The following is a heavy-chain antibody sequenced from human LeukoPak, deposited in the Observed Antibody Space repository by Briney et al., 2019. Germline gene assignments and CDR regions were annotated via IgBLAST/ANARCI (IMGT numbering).Heavy chain of an antibody. CDR3: ARDNDFDY. Sequence: ASVKVSCKASGYTFTSYYIHWVRQAPGQGLEWMGIIYPGGGSTSYAQKFQGRVTMTRDMSTSTVYMELSSLRSEDAAVYYCARDNDFDYWGQGTLVTVSS. CDR1: GYTFTSYY. V-gene: IGHV1-46*01. CDR2: IYPGGGST. D-gene: IGHD2-8*01. J-gene: IGHJ4*02.